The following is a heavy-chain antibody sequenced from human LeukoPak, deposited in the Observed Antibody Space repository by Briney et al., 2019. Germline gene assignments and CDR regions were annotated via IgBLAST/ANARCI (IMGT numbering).Heavy chain of an antibody. CDR2: ISSNGGST. J-gene: IGHJ4*02. CDR3: VKDGDTAMVTFDY. CDR1: GFTFSSYA. Sequence: GGSLRLSCSASGFTFSSYAMHWVRQAPGKGLEYVSAISSNGGSTYYADSVKGRFTISRDNSKNTLYLQMSSLRAGDTAVYYCVKDGDTAMVTFDYWGQGTLVTASS. V-gene: IGHV3-64D*06. D-gene: IGHD5-18*01.